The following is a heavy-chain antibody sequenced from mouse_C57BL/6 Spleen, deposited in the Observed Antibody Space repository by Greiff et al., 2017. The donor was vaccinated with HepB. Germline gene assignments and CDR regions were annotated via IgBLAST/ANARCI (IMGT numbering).Heavy chain of an antibody. CDR1: GFTFSSYA. CDR3: ARDVGYDWYFDV. D-gene: IGHD2-2*01. Sequence: EVKVVESGGGLVKPGGSLKLSCAASGFTFSSYAMSWVRQTPEKRLEWVATISDGGSYTYYPDNVKGRFTISRDNAKNNLYLQMSHLKSEDTAMYYCARDVGYDWYFDVWGTGTTVTVSS. J-gene: IGHJ1*03. V-gene: IGHV5-4*01. CDR2: ISDGGSYT.